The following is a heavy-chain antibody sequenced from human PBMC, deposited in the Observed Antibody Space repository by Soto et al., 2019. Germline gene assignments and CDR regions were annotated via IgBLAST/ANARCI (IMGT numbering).Heavy chain of an antibody. CDR3: ARRPGRWLQSDAFDI. D-gene: IGHD3-10*01. J-gene: IGHJ3*02. CDR2: IYYSGST. CDR1: GGSISSSSYY. Sequence: QLQLQESGPGLVKPSETLSLTCTVSGGSISSSSYYWGWIRQPPGKGLEWIGSIYYSGSTYYNPSLKSRVTISVDTSKNQFSLKLSSVTAADTAVYYCARRPGRWLQSDAFDIWGQGTMVTVSS. V-gene: IGHV4-39*01.